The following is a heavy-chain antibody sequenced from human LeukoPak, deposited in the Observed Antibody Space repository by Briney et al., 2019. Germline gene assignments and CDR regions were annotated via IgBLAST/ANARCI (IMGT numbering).Heavy chain of an antibody. V-gene: IGHV1-24*01. Sequence: GASVKVSCKVSGYTLTELSMHWVRQAPGKGLEWMGGFDPEDGETIYAQKFQGRVTMTEDTSTDTAYMELSSLRSEDTAVYYCATEGATTGTTDYYYGMDVWGQGTTVTASS. CDR1: GYTLTELS. J-gene: IGHJ6*02. CDR2: FDPEDGET. CDR3: ATEGATTGTTDYYYGMDV. D-gene: IGHD1-1*01.